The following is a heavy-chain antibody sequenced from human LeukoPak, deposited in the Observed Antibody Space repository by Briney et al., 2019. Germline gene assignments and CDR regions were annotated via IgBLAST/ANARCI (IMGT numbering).Heavy chain of an antibody. CDR1: GYTFTGYY. Sequence: ASVKVSCKASGYTFTGYYMHWVRQAPGQGLEWMGRINPNSGGTNYAQKFQGRVTMTRDTSISTAYMELSRLRFDDTAVYYCAREYDSSGYYGYWGQGTLVTVSS. J-gene: IGHJ4*02. CDR3: AREYDSSGYYGY. CDR2: INPNSGGT. D-gene: IGHD3-22*01. V-gene: IGHV1-2*06.